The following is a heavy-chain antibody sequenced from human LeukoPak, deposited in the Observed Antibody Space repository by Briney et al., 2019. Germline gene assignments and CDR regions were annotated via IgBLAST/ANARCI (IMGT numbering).Heavy chain of an antibody. J-gene: IGHJ3*02. CDR2: INANSGTR. Sequence: GGSLRLSCEASGFAFSFFAMSWLRQAPGKGLEWVSTINANSGTRSYAASVRGRFTISRDNAKNSLYLQMNSLRDEDTAVYYCVRDQFYAFDIWGQGTMVTVSS. V-gene: IGHV3-48*02. CDR1: GFAFSFFA. CDR3: VRDQFYAFDI.